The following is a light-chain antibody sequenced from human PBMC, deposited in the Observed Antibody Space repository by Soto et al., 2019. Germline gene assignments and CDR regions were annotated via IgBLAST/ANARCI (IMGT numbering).Light chain of an antibody. Sequence: DIQMTQSPSSVSASVGDRVTITCRASQGISNWLAWYQQKPGKAPKLLISAASNLQSGVPSRFSGSGSGTEFTLTISSLQPEVFATYFCQQSNSFPQTFGQGTKVEIK. CDR2: AAS. J-gene: IGKJ1*01. CDR3: QQSNSFPQT. CDR1: QGISNW. V-gene: IGKV1-12*01.